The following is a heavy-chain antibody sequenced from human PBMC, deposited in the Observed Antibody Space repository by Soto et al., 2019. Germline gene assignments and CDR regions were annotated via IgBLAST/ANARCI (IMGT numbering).Heavy chain of an antibody. CDR2: ISSSGSTI. CDR1: GFTFSDYY. D-gene: IGHD2-2*01. Sequence: GGSLRLSCAASGFTFSDYYMSWIRQAPGKGLEWVSYISSSGSTIYHADSVKGRFTISRDNAKNSLYLQMNSLRAEDTAVYYCARVRGAVVPATMPARYYYYMDVWGKGTTITVSS. CDR3: ARVRGAVVPATMPARYYYYMDV. J-gene: IGHJ6*03. V-gene: IGHV3-11*01.